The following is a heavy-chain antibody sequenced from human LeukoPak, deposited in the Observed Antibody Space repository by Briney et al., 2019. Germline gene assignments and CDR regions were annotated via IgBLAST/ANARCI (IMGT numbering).Heavy chain of an antibody. CDR3: ARHGDCSSTSCLKAGFDP. Sequence: GESLKISFKGSGYRFTSYWIGWVRQMPGKGLEWMGIIYPGDSDTGYSPSFQGHVTISADKSISTAYLQWSSLKASDTAMYYCARHGDCSSTSCLKAGFDPWGQGTLVTVSS. J-gene: IGHJ5*02. V-gene: IGHV5-51*01. CDR2: IYPGDSDT. D-gene: IGHD2-2*01. CDR1: GYRFTSYW.